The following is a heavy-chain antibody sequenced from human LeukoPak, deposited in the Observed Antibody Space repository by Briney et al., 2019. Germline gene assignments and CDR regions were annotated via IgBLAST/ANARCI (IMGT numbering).Heavy chain of an antibody. CDR2: ISTFNGIT. D-gene: IGHD5-12*01. V-gene: IGHV1-18*01. CDR3: TRLPSIGASGHDASNS. Sequence: ASVKVSCKTSGYTFTSFDISWVRQAPGQGLEWMGWISTFNGITTSAQRLQGRVTMTTDTSTSTAYMELSSLTSEDTAVYYCTRLPSIGASGHDASNSWGHGTLVTVSS. CDR1: GYTFTSFD. J-gene: IGHJ3*01.